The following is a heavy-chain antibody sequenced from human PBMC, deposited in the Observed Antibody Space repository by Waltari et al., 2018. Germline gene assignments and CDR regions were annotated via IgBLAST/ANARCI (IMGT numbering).Heavy chain of an antibody. V-gene: IGHV5-51*01. D-gene: IGHD6-13*01. CDR3: ARSYSSSSPHFDY. J-gene: IGHJ4*02. CDR2: IDPGDSGT. Sequence: EVQLVQSGAEVKKPGESLKISCKGSGYSFTSYWIGWVRQMPGKGLEWMEIIDPGDSGTSYSPSFQGQVTISADKSISTAYLQWSSLKASDTAMYYCARSYSSSSPHFDYWGQGTLVTVSS. CDR1: GYSFTSYW.